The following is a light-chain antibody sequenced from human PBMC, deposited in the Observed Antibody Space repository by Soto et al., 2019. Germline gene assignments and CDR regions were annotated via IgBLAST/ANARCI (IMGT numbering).Light chain of an antibody. CDR2: AAS. V-gene: IGKV1-27*01. CDR1: QGISSN. J-gene: IGKJ1*01. Sequence: MSQSPASLSLSKGDRATISCRASQGISSNLAWYQQKPGTVPKLLISAASTMPTGVPARFSGGGSGTDFTLTISSLQSEDVAPYYCQEYKSGPSTFGQGTKVDIK. CDR3: QEYKSGPST.